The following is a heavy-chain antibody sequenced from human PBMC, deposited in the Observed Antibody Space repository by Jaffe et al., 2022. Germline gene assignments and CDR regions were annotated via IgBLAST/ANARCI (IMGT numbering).Heavy chain of an antibody. D-gene: IGHD2-21*02. Sequence: EVQLVESGGGLVQPGGSLRLSCAASEFTFSSYWMHWVRQAPGKGLVWVSHINSDGSSTSYADSVKGRFTISRDNAKNTLYLQMNSLRAEDTAVYYCARVPYCGGDCYTYYFDYWGQGTLVTVSS. J-gene: IGHJ4*02. V-gene: IGHV3-74*01. CDR3: ARVPYCGGDCYTYYFDY. CDR2: INSDGSST. CDR1: EFTFSSYW.